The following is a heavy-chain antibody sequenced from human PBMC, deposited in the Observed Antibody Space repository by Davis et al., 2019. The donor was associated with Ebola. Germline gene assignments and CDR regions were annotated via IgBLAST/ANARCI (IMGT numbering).Heavy chain of an antibody. D-gene: IGHD5-12*01. V-gene: IGHV4-59*12. CDR2: IYYSVST. CDR3: AREKGNYGYGYYYYGMDV. Sequence: SETLSLTCTVSGGSISSYYWSWIRQPPGKGLEWIGYIYYSVSTNYNPSLKSRVTISVDTSKNQFSLKLSSVTAADTAVYYCAREKGNYGYGYYYYGMDVWGQGTTVTVSS. J-gene: IGHJ6*02. CDR1: GGSISSYY.